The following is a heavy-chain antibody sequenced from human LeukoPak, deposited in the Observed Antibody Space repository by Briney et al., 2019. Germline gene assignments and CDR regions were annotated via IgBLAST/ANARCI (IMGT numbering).Heavy chain of an antibody. CDR3: ARSGSGSSNYY. CDR1: RFTVTSNY. Sequence: GGSLRLSCAASRFTVTSNYMSWVRQAPGKGLEWVSVIYNGDNTNYADSVKGRFTISRDNSKNTLYLQMNSLRAEDTAVYYCARSGSGSSNYYWSQGTLVTVSS. J-gene: IGHJ4*02. D-gene: IGHD3-10*01. CDR2: IYNGDNT. V-gene: IGHV3-66*01.